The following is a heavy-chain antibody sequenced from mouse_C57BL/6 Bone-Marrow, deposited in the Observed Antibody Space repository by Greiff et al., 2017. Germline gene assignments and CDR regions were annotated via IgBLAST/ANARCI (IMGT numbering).Heavy chain of an antibody. D-gene: IGHD1-1*01. CDR2: IWRGGST. V-gene: IGHV2-5*01. Sequence: VQLQQSGPGLVQPSQSLSITCTVSGFSLTSYGVHWVRQSPGKGLEWLGVIWRGGSTDYNAAFMSRLSITKDNSKSQVFFKMNSLQADDTAIYYCAKTLFITTVGADYAMDYWGQGTSVTVSS. J-gene: IGHJ4*01. CDR3: AKTLFITTVGADYAMDY. CDR1: GFSLTSYG.